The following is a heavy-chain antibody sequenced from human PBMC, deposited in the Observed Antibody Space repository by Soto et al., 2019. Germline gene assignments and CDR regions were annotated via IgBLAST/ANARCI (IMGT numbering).Heavy chain of an antibody. CDR1: GGSISSSC. J-gene: IGHJ4*02. CDR3: ARVWGRTFEF. Sequence: PSETLSLACTVSGGSISSSCCTWIRQPPGKGLEWIGYIYYSGSTNYNPSLKSRVTISVDTSKNQFSLKLSSVTAADTAAYYCARVWGRTFEFWVKGNLVT. CDR2: IYYSGST. D-gene: IGHD7-27*01. V-gene: IGHV4-59*01.